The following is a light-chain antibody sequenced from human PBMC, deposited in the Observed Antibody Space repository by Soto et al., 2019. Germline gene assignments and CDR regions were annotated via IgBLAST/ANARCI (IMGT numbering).Light chain of an antibody. Sequence: EIVLTQSPGTLSLSPGERATLSCRASQSVSSSYLAWYQHKPGQAPRLLMYGTSSRDTGIPDRFSGSGSGTDFTLTISRLEPEDFAVYYCQQYDTSPETFGQGTKVEIK. J-gene: IGKJ1*01. V-gene: IGKV3-20*01. CDR3: QQYDTSPET. CDR2: GTS. CDR1: QSVSSSY.